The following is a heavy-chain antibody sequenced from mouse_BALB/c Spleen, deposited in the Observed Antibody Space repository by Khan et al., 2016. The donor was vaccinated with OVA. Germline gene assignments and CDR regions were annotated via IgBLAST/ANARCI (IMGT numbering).Heavy chain of an antibody. J-gene: IGHJ1*01. D-gene: IGHD4-1*01. CDR2: MWRGGRT. V-gene: IGHV2-6-4*01. CDR1: GLSLSRYS. CDR3: ARTWDGASYSYCDV. Sequence: QVQLKESGPGQVAPSQSQSIPCTVSGLSLSRYSVHWARQPHGKGLEWLGMMWRGGRTDSNSALKSRLSLSKANSKSQVFVKMNSLHTDATDMYYGARTWDGASYSYCDVWCEGTTVTVSS.